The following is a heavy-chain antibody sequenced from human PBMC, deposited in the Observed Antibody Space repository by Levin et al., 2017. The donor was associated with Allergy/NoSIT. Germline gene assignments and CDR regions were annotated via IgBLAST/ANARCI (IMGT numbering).Heavy chain of an antibody. Sequence: ASVKVSCKASGYTFSSYGISWVRQAPGQGLEWMGWISAYNGNTNYAQKLQGRVSMTTDTSTSTAYMELRSLRSDDTAVYYCARAAAGELAYYYYGMDVWGQGTTVTVSS. CDR1: GYTFSSYG. CDR2: ISAYNGNT. V-gene: IGHV1-18*01. D-gene: IGHD6-13*01. J-gene: IGHJ6*02. CDR3: ARAAAGELAYYYYGMDV.